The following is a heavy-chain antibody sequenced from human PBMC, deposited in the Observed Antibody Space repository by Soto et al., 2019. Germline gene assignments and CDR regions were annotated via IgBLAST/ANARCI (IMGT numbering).Heavy chain of an antibody. CDR3: ARFWGGRYYYDDY. V-gene: IGHV1-69*01. J-gene: IGHJ4*02. CDR1: GGTFSNYA. CDR2: IIPMFGTA. Sequence: QVQLVQSGAEVKKPGSSVKVSCKASGGTFSNYAFSWVRQAPGQGLEWMGDIIPMFGTANYAQEFQGRVTITADDSTSTAYMELRSLRSEDTAIYYCARFWGGRYYYDDYWGQGTLVTVSS. D-gene: IGHD3-22*01.